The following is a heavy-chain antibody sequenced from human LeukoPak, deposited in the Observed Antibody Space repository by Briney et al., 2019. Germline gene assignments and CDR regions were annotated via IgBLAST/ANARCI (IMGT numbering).Heavy chain of an antibody. CDR1: GFTFSSYA. CDR3: ARRSGIAVAGAFDY. CDR2: ISGGGDST. V-gene: IGHV3-23*01. D-gene: IGHD6-19*01. J-gene: IGHJ4*02. Sequence: GGSLRLSCAASGFTFSSYAMSWVRQAPGKGLEWVSAISGGGDSTYYADSMKGRFTISRDNSKNTLYLQMNSLRAEDTAVYYCARRSGIAVAGAFDYWGQGTLVTVSS.